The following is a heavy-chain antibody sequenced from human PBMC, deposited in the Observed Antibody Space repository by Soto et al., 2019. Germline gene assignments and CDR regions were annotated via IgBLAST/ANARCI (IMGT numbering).Heavy chain of an antibody. V-gene: IGHV4-31*03. CDR2: IYYSGST. CDR1: GGSISSGGYY. D-gene: IGHD6-6*01. J-gene: IGHJ4*02. CDR3: ATINTPYSSSSSDY. Sequence: SETLSLTCTVSGGSISSGGYYWSWIRQHPGKGLEWIGYIYYSGSTYYNPSLKSRVTISVDTSKNQFSLKLSSVTAADTAVYYCATINTPYSSSSSDYWGQGTLVTVSS.